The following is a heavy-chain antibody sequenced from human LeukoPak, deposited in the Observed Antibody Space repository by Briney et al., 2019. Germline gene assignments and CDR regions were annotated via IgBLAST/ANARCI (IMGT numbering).Heavy chain of an antibody. V-gene: IGHV3-30-3*01. Sequence: GGSLRLSCAASGFTFSSYAMHWVRQAPGKGLEWVAVISYDGSNKYYADSVKGRFTISRDNSKNTLYLQMNSLRAEDTAVYYCARPYYYGSGSYYHLDYWGQGTLVTVSS. J-gene: IGHJ4*02. CDR1: GFTFSSYA. CDR2: ISYDGSNK. CDR3: ARPYYYGSGSYYHLDY. D-gene: IGHD3-10*01.